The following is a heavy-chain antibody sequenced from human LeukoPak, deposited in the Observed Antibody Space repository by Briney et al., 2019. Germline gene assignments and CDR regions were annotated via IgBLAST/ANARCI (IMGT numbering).Heavy chain of an antibody. V-gene: IGHV3-20*04. Sequence: GGSLRLSCAGSGYTFDDYGMRWVRQAPGKGLEWVAGINWNGGSTGYAASVKGRCTISRDNAKNALYLEMNSLRDEDTAFYYCVRLGRDGYTYGAAYWGQGTLVTVSS. CDR1: GYTFDDYG. CDR3: VRLGRDGYTYGAAY. D-gene: IGHD5-24*01. CDR2: INWNGGST. J-gene: IGHJ1*01.